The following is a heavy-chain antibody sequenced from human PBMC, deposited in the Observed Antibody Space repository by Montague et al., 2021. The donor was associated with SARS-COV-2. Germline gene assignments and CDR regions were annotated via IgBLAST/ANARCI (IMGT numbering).Heavy chain of an antibody. CDR2: IYHSGNT. Sequence: SETLSLTCSVSGGSISGYYWSWIRQPPGKGLEWIGYIYHSGNTKYNPSLKSRVSISVDTSKNQFSLRLSSVTAADTAVYYCAREYRIELWQTNWYFGLWGRRTLVTVSS. CDR1: GGSISGYY. J-gene: IGHJ2*01. CDR3: AREYRIELWQTNWYFGL. D-gene: IGHD5-18*01. V-gene: IGHV4-59*01.